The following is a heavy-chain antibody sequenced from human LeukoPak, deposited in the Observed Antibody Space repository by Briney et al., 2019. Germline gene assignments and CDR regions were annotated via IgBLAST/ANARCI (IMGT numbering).Heavy chain of an antibody. J-gene: IGHJ5*02. CDR3: VRGGPSTWS. Sequence: GGSLRLSCAASGFTFKLYWMHWVRQVPGERPVWVSRINDDGSDTIYADSVRGRFTISRDDAKNTVYLQMNNLRAEDTAVYYCVRGGPSTWSWGQGTLVTVSS. D-gene: IGHD2-15*01. V-gene: IGHV3-74*01. CDR2: INDDGSDT. CDR1: GFTFKLYW.